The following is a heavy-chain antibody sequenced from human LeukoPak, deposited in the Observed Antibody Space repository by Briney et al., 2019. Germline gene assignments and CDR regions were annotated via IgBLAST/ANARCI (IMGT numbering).Heavy chain of an antibody. V-gene: IGHV1-69*04. CDR1: GGTFSSYA. J-gene: IGHJ4*02. Sequence: ASVKVSCKASGGTFSSYAISWVRQAPGQGLEWMGRIIPIPGIANYAQKFQGRVTITADKSTSTAYMELSSLRSEDTAVYYCARVDTAMVIDYWGQGTLVTVSS. CDR3: ARVDTAMVIDY. CDR2: IIPIPGIA. D-gene: IGHD5-18*01.